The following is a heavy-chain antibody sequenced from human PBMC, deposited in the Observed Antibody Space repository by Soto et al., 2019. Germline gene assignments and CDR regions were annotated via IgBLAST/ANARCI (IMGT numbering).Heavy chain of an antibody. D-gene: IGHD2-2*01. J-gene: IGHJ4*02. V-gene: IGHV3-23*01. CDR1: GFTFSSYA. CDR2: ISGSGGST. CDR3: AKDRRYCSSTSCYGPAPFDY. Sequence: HPGGSLRLSCAASGFTFSSYAMSWVRQAPGKGLEWVSAISGSGGSTYYADSVKGRFTISRDNSKNTLYLQMNSLRAEDTAVYYCAKDRRYCSSTSCYGPAPFDYWGQGTLVTVSS.